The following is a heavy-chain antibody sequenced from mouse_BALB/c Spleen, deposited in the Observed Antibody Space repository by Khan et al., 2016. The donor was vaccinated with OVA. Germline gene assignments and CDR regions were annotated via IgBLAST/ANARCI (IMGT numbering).Heavy chain of an antibody. J-gene: IGHJ4*01. CDR3: ASELGRYDAMDY. D-gene: IGHD4-1*01. CDR2: ITNSGST. Sequence: EVQLQESGPGLVKPSQSLSLTCTVTGYSITRDYAWNWLRQFPGNKLEWMGYITNSGSTNYNPSLKSRIPITRDTSKNQFFLQLNSVTTEDTAAYYCASELGRYDAMDYWGQGTSVTVSS. CDR1: GYSITRDYA. V-gene: IGHV3-2*02.